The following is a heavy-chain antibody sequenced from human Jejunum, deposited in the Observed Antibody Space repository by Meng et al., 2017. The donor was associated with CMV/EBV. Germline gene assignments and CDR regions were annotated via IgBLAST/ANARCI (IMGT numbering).Heavy chain of an antibody. CDR2: VYYSGGT. CDR3: ARAYSSSCRVDY. V-gene: IGHV4-59*01. J-gene: IGHJ4*02. D-gene: IGHD6-6*01. CDR1: GGSISSYY. Sequence: CTCSGGSISSYYWNWIRQPPGKGLEWIGYVYYSGGTNYNPSLKSRVTISVDTSKNQFSLKLSSVTAADTAVYYCARAYSSSCRVDYWGQGTLVTVSS.